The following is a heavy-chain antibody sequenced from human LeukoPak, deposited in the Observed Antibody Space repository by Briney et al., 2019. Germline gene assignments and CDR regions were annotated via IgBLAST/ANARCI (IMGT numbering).Heavy chain of an antibody. CDR2: IYPGDSDT. CDR1: GYIFTTYW. J-gene: IGHJ3*02. D-gene: IGHD6-19*01. CDR3: ATQGSSGWDDAFDI. V-gene: IGHV5-51*01. Sequence: GESLKISCQGSGYIFTTYWLGWVRQMPGKGLEWMGIIYPGDSDTRYSPSFQGQVTISADKSISTASLQWSSLKASDTAMYYCATQGSSGWDDAFDIWGQGTMVTVSS.